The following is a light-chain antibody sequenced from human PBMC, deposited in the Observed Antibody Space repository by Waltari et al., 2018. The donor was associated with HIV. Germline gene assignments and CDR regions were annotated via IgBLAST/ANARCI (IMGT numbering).Light chain of an antibody. Sequence: QSPSASGSPGQSVTLSCTGSNSDIGSYDYVSWYQLHPGKAPRLVISEVTKRPSGVSDRFSGSKSANTAFLTVSALQAEDEADYYCSSFADRDGFYVVFGGGTRLTVL. CDR1: NSDIGSYDY. V-gene: IGLV2-8*01. J-gene: IGLJ2*01. CDR3: SSFADRDGFYVV. CDR2: EVT.